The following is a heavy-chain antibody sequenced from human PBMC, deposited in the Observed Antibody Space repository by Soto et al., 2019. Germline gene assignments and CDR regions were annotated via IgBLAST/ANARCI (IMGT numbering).Heavy chain of an antibody. CDR3: ARDAAEIAAAGPQYWFDP. D-gene: IGHD6-13*01. J-gene: IGHJ5*02. V-gene: IGHV1-18*04. Sequence: XAVKVACKASGYPLTSYGIVWVRQSPGQGLEWMGWVSAYNGNTNYAQKLQGRVTMTTDTSTSTAYMELRSLRSDDTAVYYCARDAAEIAAAGPQYWFDPCGQRTLVTVSS. CDR2: VSAYNGNT. CDR1: GYPLTSYG.